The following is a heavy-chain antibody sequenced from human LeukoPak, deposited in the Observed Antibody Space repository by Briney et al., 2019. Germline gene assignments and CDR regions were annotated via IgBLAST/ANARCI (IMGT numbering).Heavy chain of an antibody. V-gene: IGHV1-18*01. D-gene: IGHD6-6*01. CDR2: ISGYNGNT. Sequence: GASVKVSCKTSGYTFTSYGINWVRQAPGQGLEWMGWISGYNGNTNYAQKLQGRATMTTDTSTSTAYMELRSLRSDDTAVYYCARESYSSSTGFDSWGQGTLVTVSS. J-gene: IGHJ4*02. CDR3: ARESYSSSTGFDS. CDR1: GYTFTSYG.